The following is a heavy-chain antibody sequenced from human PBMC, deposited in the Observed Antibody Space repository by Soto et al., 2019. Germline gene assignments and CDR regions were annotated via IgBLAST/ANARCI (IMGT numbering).Heavy chain of an antibody. Sequence: GGSVRLSCAASGFTFSSYWMSWVRQAPGKGLEWVANIKQDGSEKYYVDSVKGRFTISRDNAKNSLYLQMNSLRAEDTAVYYCARAYCSSTSCADYYYGMDVWGQGTTVTVSS. V-gene: IGHV3-7*01. J-gene: IGHJ6*02. CDR1: GFTFSSYW. D-gene: IGHD2-2*01. CDR3: ARAYCSSTSCADYYYGMDV. CDR2: IKQDGSEK.